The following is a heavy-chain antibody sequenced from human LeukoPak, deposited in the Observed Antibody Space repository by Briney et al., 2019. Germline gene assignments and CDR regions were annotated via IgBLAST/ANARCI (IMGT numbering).Heavy chain of an antibody. V-gene: IGHV1-69*04. CDR3: ARDDIVGAYLDY. CDR2: IIPILGIA. J-gene: IGHJ4*02. D-gene: IGHD1-26*01. CDR1: GGTFSSYA. Sequence: SVRVSCKASGGTFSSYAISWVRQAPGQGLEWMGRIIPILGIANYAQKFQGRVTITADKSTSTAYMELSSLRSEDTAVYYCARDDIVGAYLDYWGQGTLVTVSS.